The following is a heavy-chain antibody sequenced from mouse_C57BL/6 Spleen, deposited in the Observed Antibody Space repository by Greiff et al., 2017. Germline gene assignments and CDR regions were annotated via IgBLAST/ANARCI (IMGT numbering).Heavy chain of an antibody. D-gene: IGHD2-5*01. J-gene: IGHJ1*03. CDR2: ISNLAYSI. CDR3: ARQPYYSNPLGYCDV. CDR1: GFTFSDYG. V-gene: IGHV5-15*01. Sequence: EVKVVESGGGLVQPGGSLKLSCAATGFTFSDYGMAWVRQAPRQGPEWVAFISNLAYSIYYADTVTGRFTISRENAKNTLYLEMSSLRSEDTAMYYCARQPYYSNPLGYCDVWGTGTTVTVSS.